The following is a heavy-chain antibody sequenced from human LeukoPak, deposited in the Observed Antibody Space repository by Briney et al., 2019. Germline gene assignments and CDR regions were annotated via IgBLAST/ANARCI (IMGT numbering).Heavy chain of an antibody. CDR2: INPNSGGT. J-gene: IGHJ3*02. V-gene: IGHV1-2*02. CDR3: GFSYGSGPFDI. D-gene: IGHD5-18*01. CDR1: GGTFSSYA. Sequence: ASVKVSCKASGGTFSSYAISWVRRAPGQGLEWMGWINPNSGGTNYAQKFQGRVTMTRDTSISTAYMELSRLRSDDTAVYYCGFSYGSGPFDIWGQGTMVTVSS.